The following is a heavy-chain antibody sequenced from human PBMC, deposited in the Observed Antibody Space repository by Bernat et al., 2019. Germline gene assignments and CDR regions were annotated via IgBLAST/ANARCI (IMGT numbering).Heavy chain of an antibody. J-gene: IGHJ4*02. Sequence: EVQLVESGGGLVQPGGSLRLSCAASGFTFSNYWMSWVRQAPGKGLEWVANIKQDGSEKYYVDSVKGRFTISRDNAKNSLYQQMDSLRAEDTAVYYCAREGRYSSGDYWGQGTLVTVSS. CDR2: IKQDGSEK. CDR3: AREGRYSSGDY. CDR1: GFTFSNYW. D-gene: IGHD6-19*01. V-gene: IGHV3-7*04.